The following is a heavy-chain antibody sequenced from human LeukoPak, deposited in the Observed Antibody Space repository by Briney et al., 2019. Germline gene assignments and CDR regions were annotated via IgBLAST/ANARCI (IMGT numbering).Heavy chain of an antibody. D-gene: IGHD6-6*01. Sequence: ASVKVSCKASGYTFTGYYMHWVRQAPGQGLEWMGWINPNSGGTNYAQKFQGRVTMTRDTSISTTYMELSRLRSDDTAVYYCARVAIAARTVYYFDYWGQGTLVTVSS. CDR2: INPNSGGT. V-gene: IGHV1-2*02. J-gene: IGHJ4*02. CDR3: ARVAIAARTVYYFDY. CDR1: GYTFTGYY.